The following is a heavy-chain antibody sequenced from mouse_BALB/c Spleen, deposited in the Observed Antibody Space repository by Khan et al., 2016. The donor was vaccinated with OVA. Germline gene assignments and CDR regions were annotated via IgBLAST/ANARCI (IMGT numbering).Heavy chain of an antibody. Sequence: VQLKQSGPELVKPGASVKISCRASGYTFTDYIMDWVKQSHGKSLEWIGYIYPNNGDTGYNQKFKTKATLTVDISSSTAYMELRSLTSEDSAVYYCARSGDGSFAYWGQGTLVTVSA. CDR2: IYPNNGDT. J-gene: IGHJ3*01. CDR3: ARSGDGSFAY. CDR1: GYTFTDYI. V-gene: IGHV1S29*02. D-gene: IGHD3-2*02.